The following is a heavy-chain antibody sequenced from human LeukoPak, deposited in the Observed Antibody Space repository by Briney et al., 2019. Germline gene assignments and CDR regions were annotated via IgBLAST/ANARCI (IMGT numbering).Heavy chain of an antibody. D-gene: IGHD3-22*01. CDR1: GFTFNSYW. V-gene: IGHV3-74*01. CDR2: INSDGSSR. Sequence: PGGSLRLSCVASGFTFNSYWMHWVRQAPGKGLVWVSRINSDGSSRSYADSVKGRFTISRDNAKNTLYLQMNSLRAEDTAVYYCAKDLLNYYDSSGQDYWGQGTLVTVSS. J-gene: IGHJ4*02. CDR3: AKDLLNYYDSSGQDY.